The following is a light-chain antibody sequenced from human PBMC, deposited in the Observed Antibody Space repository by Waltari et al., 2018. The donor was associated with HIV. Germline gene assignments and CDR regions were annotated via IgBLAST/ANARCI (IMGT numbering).Light chain of an antibody. CDR3: SAYAGSTYV. J-gene: IGLJ1*01. Sequence: QSALTQPPSASGSPGQSVTISCTRTTSDVGAYNYVSWYQQHPGKAPKLMIYEVNKRPSGVPDRFSGSKSGNMASLTVSGLQTEDEADYYCSAYAGSTYVFGTGTTITVL. CDR1: TSDVGAYNY. V-gene: IGLV2-8*01. CDR2: EVN.